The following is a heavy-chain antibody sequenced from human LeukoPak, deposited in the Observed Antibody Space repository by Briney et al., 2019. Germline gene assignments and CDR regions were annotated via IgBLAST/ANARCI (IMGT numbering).Heavy chain of an antibody. CDR1: GGTFNTHI. CDR2: ITPIIGTT. Sequence: SVKVSCRSSGGTFNTHIFNWVRQAPGQGLEWMGRITPIIGTTKYAQRLQGRVTITADTSTSTAYLELRGLTYDDSAVYYCTRVTLRGSKYNWFDPWGQGTHVSVSS. V-gene: IGHV1-69*08. J-gene: IGHJ5*02. D-gene: IGHD1-26*01. CDR3: TRVTLRGSKYNWFDP.